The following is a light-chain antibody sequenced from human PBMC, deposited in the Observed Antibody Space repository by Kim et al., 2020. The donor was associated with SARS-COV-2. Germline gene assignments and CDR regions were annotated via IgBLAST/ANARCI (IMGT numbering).Light chain of an antibody. CDR1: SSDVGGYNY. J-gene: IGLJ3*02. CDR2: DVS. V-gene: IGLV2-11*01. CDR3: CSYAGSYTWV. Sequence: GQSVIISCTGTSSDVGGYNYVSWYQQHPGKAPKLMIYDVSKRPSGVPDRFSGSKSGNTASLTISGLQAEDEADYYCCSYAGSYTWVFGGGTKLTVL.